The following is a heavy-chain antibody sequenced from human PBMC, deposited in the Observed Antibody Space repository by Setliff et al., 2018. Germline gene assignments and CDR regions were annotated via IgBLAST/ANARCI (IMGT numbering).Heavy chain of an antibody. CDR3: ARGPNDGYNYHFDY. J-gene: IGHJ4*02. V-gene: IGHV3-20*04. CDR1: GFNFDDYG. Sequence: PGGSLRLSCAASGFNFDDYGMSWVRQVPGKGLEWVSGINGNGGSTGYIDSVKGRFSISRDNGKNSLYMQMNSLRAEDTAFYYCARGPNDGYNYHFDYWGQGTLVTVSS. CDR2: INGNGGST. D-gene: IGHD5-12*01.